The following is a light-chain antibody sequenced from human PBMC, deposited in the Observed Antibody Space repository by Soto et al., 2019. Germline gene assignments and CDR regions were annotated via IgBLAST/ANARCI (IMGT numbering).Light chain of an antibody. Sequence: SALTEPASVSGSPGQSITISCIGTGTDVGGYKYVSWYQQHPVKAPKLIIYDVSERPSGVSNHFSGSKSGNTASLTISGLQAEDEADYYCTSYTSSNTLVFGTGTKVTVL. CDR1: GTDVGGYKY. CDR2: DVS. CDR3: TSYTSSNTLV. J-gene: IGLJ1*01. V-gene: IGLV2-14*03.